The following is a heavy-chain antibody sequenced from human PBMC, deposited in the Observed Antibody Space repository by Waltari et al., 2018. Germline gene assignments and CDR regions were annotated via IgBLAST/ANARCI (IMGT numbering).Heavy chain of an antibody. V-gene: IGHV4-39*07. D-gene: IGHD3-16*02. J-gene: IGHJ4*02. CDR2: IYYSGNT. CDR1: SGAISSSGYY. CDR3: AKVWKNYRTDY. Sequence: QLQLQESGTGLVKPSETLSLTCTVSSGAISSSGYYWGWIRQPPGKGLEWMGSIYYSGNTYYNPSLKNRVTISVDTSKNQFSLKVTSVTAADTAMYYCAKVWKNYRTDYWGQGTLVTVSS.